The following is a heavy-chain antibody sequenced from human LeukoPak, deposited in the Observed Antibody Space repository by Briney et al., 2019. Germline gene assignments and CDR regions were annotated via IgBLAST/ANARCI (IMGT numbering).Heavy chain of an antibody. CDR1: GFTFSSYA. J-gene: IGHJ4*02. CDR3: AKDRVESYDSLSY. V-gene: IGHV3-30*18. D-gene: IGHD3-22*01. CDR2: ISYDGSNK. Sequence: GGSLRLSCAASGFTFSSYAMHWVRQAPGKGLEWVAVISYDGSNKYYEDSVKGRFTISRDNSKNTLYLQMNSLRAEDTAVYYCAKDRVESYDSLSYWGQGTLVTVSS.